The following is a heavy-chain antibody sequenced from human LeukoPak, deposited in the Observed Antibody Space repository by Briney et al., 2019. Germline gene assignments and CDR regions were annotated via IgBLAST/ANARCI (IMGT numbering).Heavy chain of an antibody. V-gene: IGHV3-20*01. J-gene: IGHJ6*02. CDR2: INWNGGSS. Sequence: PGGSLRLSSAAPGYTFTSYGTSRVRQAPGKGLEWVSRINWNGGSSGYADSVKGRSTISRDKDKNFLYLQMNGLRAEDTALYRCARGYSSSWYSYYYGMDVWGQGATVTVSS. CDR3: ARGYSSSWYSYYYGMDV. D-gene: IGHD6-13*01. CDR1: GYTFTSYG.